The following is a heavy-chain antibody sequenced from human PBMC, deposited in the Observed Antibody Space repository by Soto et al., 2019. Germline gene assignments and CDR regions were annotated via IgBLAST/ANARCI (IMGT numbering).Heavy chain of an antibody. J-gene: IGHJ5*02. Sequence: GGSLRLSCAASGFTFSSYEMNWVRQAPGKGLEWVSYISSSGSTIYYADSVKGRFTISRDNAKNSLYLQTNSLRAEDTAVYYCAREVGIFGVIGWFDPWGQGALVTVSS. D-gene: IGHD3-3*01. CDR2: ISSSGSTI. CDR1: GFTFSSYE. CDR3: AREVGIFGVIGWFDP. V-gene: IGHV3-48*03.